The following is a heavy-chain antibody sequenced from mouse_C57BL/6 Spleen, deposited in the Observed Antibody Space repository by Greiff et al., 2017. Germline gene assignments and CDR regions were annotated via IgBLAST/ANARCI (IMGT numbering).Heavy chain of an antibody. CDR3: ARDRYYGSSPYWYFDV. CDR2: ISDGGSYT. Sequence: EVQVVESGGGLVKPGGSLKLSCAASGFTFSSYAMSWVRQTPEKRLEWVATISDGGSYTYYPDNVKGRFTISRDNAKNNLYLQMSHLKSEDTAMYYCARDRYYGSSPYWYFDVWGTGTTLTVSS. V-gene: IGHV5-4*01. CDR1: GFTFSSYA. D-gene: IGHD1-1*01. J-gene: IGHJ1*03.